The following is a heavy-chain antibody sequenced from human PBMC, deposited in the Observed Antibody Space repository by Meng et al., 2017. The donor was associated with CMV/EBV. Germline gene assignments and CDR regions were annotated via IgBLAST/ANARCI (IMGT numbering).Heavy chain of an antibody. J-gene: IGHJ4*02. CDR1: GFTFSSDW. CDR2: IKQDGSEK. CDR3: VRDFGPYCTNGVCYTRFDY. D-gene: IGHD2-8*01. Sequence: GESLKISCAASGFTFSSDWMSWVRQAPGKGLEWVANIKQDGSEKYYGDSVKGRFTISRDNAKNSLYLQMNSLRAEDTAVYYCVRDFGPYCTNGVCYTRFDYWGQGTLVTVSS. V-gene: IGHV3-7*01.